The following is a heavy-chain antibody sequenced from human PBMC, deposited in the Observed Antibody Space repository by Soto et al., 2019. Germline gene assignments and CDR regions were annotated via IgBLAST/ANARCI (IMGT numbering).Heavy chain of an antibody. V-gene: IGHV3-30*18. CDR3: AKESGWSGYYFLAY. CDR1: GFTFSSYG. CDR2: ISYDGSNK. D-gene: IGHD3-3*01. J-gene: IGHJ4*02. Sequence: GGSLRLSCAASGFTFSSYGMHWVRQAPGKGLEWVAVISYDGSNKYYADSVKGRFTISRDNSKNTLYLQMNSLRAEDTAVYYCAKESGWSGYYFLAYWGQGTLVTVSS.